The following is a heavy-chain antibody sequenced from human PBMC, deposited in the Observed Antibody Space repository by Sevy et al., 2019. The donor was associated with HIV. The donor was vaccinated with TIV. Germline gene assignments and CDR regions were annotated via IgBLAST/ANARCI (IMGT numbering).Heavy chain of an antibody. D-gene: IGHD3-3*01. V-gene: IGHV1-2*02. CDR1: GYTFTGYY. J-gene: IGHJ6*02. Sequence: ASVKVSCKASGYTFTGYYMHWVRQAPGQGLEWMGWINPNSGGTNYAQKFQGRVTMTRDTSLSTGYMELSRLRSDDTAVYYGARDSSGVGITIFGLVILDGMDVWGQGTTVTVAS. CDR2: INPNSGGT. CDR3: ARDSSGVGITIFGLVILDGMDV.